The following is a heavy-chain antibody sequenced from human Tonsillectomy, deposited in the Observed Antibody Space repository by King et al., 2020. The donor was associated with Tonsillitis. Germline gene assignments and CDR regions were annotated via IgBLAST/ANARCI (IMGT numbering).Heavy chain of an antibody. V-gene: IGHV4-59*01. D-gene: IGHD3-22*01. CDR3: AGSGYYPYYFDY. Sequence: VQLQESGPGLVKPSETLSLTCTVSGGSISSYYWSWIRQPPGKGLEWIGYIYYSGSTNYNPSLKSRVTISVDTSKNQFSLKLSSVTAADTAVYYCAGSGYYPYYFDYWGQGNLVTVSS. CDR1: GGSISSYY. J-gene: IGHJ4*02. CDR2: IYYSGST.